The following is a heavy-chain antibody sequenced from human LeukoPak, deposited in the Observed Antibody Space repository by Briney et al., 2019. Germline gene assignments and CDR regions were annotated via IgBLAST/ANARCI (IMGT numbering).Heavy chain of an antibody. Sequence: GGSLRLSCAASGFTFSSYSMNWVRQAPGKGLEWVSSISSSSSYIYYADSVKGRFTISRDNAKNSLYLQMNSLRAEDTAVYYCARAPISGWYLDYWGQGILVTVSS. D-gene: IGHD6-19*01. CDR3: ARAPISGWYLDY. J-gene: IGHJ4*02. V-gene: IGHV3-21*01. CDR1: GFTFSSYS. CDR2: ISSSSSYI.